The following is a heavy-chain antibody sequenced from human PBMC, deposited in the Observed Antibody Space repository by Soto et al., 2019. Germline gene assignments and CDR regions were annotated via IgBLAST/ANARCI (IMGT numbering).Heavy chain of an antibody. J-gene: IGHJ4*02. CDR1: GFTFSDYY. V-gene: IGHV3-11*04. CDR3: AKEGDTAMVTDY. Sequence: GGSLRLSCAASGFTFSDYYMNWIRQAPGKGLEWVSYISSGAITIYYADSVKGRFTISRDDAKNSLYLQMNSLRAEDTAVYYCAKEGDTAMVTDYWGQGTLVTVSS. CDR2: ISSGAITI. D-gene: IGHD5-18*01.